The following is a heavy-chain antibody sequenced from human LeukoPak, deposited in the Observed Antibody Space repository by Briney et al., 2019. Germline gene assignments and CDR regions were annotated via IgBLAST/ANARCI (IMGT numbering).Heavy chain of an antibody. Sequence: PGGSLRLSCAASGFTFSSYEMNWVRQAPGKGLEWVSYISSSGGTIYYADSVKGRFTISRDNAKNSLYLQMNSLRAEDTALYYCARVSDISVAAYFDYWGQGTLVTVSS. J-gene: IGHJ4*02. CDR3: ARVSDISVAAYFDY. CDR1: GFTFSSYE. D-gene: IGHD6-19*01. V-gene: IGHV3-48*03. CDR2: ISSSGGTI.